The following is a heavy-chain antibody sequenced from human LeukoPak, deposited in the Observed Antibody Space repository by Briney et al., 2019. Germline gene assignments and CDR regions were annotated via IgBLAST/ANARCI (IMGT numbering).Heavy chain of an antibody. J-gene: IGHJ4*02. V-gene: IGHV5-51*01. Sequence: GESLKISCKGSGYSSSTYWIGWVRQMPGKGLEWMGIIYPGDSDTRYSPSFQGQVTISADKSISTAYLQWSSLKASDTAMYYCARYSGSYLLGVFDYWGQGTLVTVSS. D-gene: IGHD1-26*01. CDR3: ARYSGSYLLGVFDY. CDR2: IYPGDSDT. CDR1: GYSSSTYW.